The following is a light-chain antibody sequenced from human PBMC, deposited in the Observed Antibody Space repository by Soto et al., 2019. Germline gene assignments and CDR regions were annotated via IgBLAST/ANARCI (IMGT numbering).Light chain of an antibody. CDR2: NNN. V-gene: IGLV1-47*02. J-gene: IGLJ1*01. Sequence: QSVLTQPPSASGTPGQGVTMSCSGSSSNIGSNSVYWYQQLPGTAPKLLIYNNNHRPAGVPDRFSGSKSGTSGSLAISGLRSEDEADYFCAAWDGSLSGRFVFGTGTKVTVL. CDR3: AAWDGSLSGRFV. CDR1: SSNIGSNS.